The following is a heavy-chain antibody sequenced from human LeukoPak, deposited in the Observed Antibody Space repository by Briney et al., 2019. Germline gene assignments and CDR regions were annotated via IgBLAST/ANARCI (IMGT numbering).Heavy chain of an antibody. CDR1: GGSISSYY. D-gene: IGHD5-18*01. CDR2: IYTSGST. J-gene: IGHJ4*02. V-gene: IGHV4-4*07. Sequence: SETLSLTCTVSGGSISSYYWSWIRQPAGKGLEWIGRIYTSGSTNYNPSLKSRVTISVDTSKNQFSLKLSSVTAADTAVYYCARVGVDGYTYGYADYWGQGTLVTVSS. CDR3: ARVGVDGYTYGYADY.